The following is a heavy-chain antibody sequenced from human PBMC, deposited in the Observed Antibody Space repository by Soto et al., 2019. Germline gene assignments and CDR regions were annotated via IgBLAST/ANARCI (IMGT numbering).Heavy chain of an antibody. J-gene: IGHJ1*01. CDR2: FDREDAET. CDR3: ATKTLLSYFQY. CDR1: GHTLSELS. Sequence: GASVKVSCKVFGHTLSELSMHWVRQAPGEGLEWVGGFDREDAETIYAQKFQGRVTMTEDTSTDIAYLELSSLRSEDTAVYYCATKTLLSYFQYWGQGTLVTV. D-gene: IGHD3-16*02. V-gene: IGHV1-24*01.